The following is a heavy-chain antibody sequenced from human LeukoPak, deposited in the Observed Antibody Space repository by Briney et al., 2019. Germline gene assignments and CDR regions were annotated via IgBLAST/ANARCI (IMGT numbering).Heavy chain of an antibody. V-gene: IGHV3-9*03. CDR2: ISVNSGSI. Sequence: GGSLRLSCAASGVTFDDYAMHWIRQAPGNGLDVVSGISVNSGSIGYADSVKGRFTISRDNAKNSLYLQMNSLRAEDMALYYCAKDWGLRLGELSSTLFDYWGQGTLVTVSS. J-gene: IGHJ4*02. D-gene: IGHD3-16*02. CDR1: GVTFDDYA. CDR3: AKDWGLRLGELSSTLFDY.